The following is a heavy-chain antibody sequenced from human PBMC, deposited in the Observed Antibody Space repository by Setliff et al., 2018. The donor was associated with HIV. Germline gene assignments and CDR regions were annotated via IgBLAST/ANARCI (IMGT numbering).Heavy chain of an antibody. V-gene: IGHV4-4*08. CDR2: IYTSGST. J-gene: IGHJ4*02. CDR3: ARGYGAAGGGY. D-gene: IGHD6-25*01. Sequence: PSETLSLTCTVSGGSMSTYYWSWIRQPPGKGLEWIGYIYTSGSTNYNPSLRSRVTISVDTSKNLFSLKLSSVTAADTAVYYCARGYGAAGGGYWGQGTLVTVSS. CDR1: GGSMSTYY.